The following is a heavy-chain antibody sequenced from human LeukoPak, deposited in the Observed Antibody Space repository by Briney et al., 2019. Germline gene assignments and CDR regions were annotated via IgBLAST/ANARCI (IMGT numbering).Heavy chain of an antibody. Sequence: PGGSLRLSWEVTGFSVSGNYMNWVRQAPGKGLEWISVIDIGGSTHYADSVKGRFTISRDNSKNTLSLQMNSLRVEDTAVYYCVRDRGAYFYETGYWGQGTLVTVSS. CDR1: GFSVSGNY. D-gene: IGHD3-16*01. J-gene: IGHJ4*02. CDR2: IDIGGST. V-gene: IGHV3-66*01. CDR3: VRDRGAYFYETGY.